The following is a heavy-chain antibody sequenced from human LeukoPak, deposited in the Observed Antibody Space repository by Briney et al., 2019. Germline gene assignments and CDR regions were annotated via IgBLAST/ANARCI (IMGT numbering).Heavy chain of an antibody. Sequence: PSQTLSLTCTVSGASITSGTYSWTWIRRTAGKGLEWIGRAYTSGTTTYNPSLKSRVTISVDSSKNQFSLKLTSVTAADTAVYYCARDRADSSWAMGGRFFDFWGQGFLVTVSS. J-gene: IGHJ4*02. V-gene: IGHV4-61*02. CDR1: GASITSGTYS. CDR3: ARDRADSSWAMGGRFFDF. CDR2: AYTSGTT. D-gene: IGHD2-15*01.